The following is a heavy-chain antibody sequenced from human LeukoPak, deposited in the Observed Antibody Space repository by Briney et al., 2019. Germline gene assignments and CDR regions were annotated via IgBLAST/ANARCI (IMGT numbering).Heavy chain of an antibody. CDR3: ARDWGVAITSF. CDR1: GFTFSSYG. D-gene: IGHD3-16*01. J-gene: IGHJ4*02. Sequence: GGSRRLSGAASGFTFSSYGMHWVRKAPGKGLEGVAVIWYDGSNKYYADSVKGRFTISRDNSKNTLYLQMNSLRAEDTAVYYCARDWGVAITSFWGQGTLVTVSS. V-gene: IGHV3-33*01. CDR2: IWYDGSNK.